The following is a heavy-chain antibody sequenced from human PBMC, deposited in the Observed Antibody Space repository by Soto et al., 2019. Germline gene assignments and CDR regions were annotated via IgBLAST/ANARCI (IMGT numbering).Heavy chain of an antibody. CDR1: GFTFSSYA. V-gene: IGHV3-23*01. CDR3: AGCIATASGPFDYYYYGMDV. J-gene: IGHJ6*02. D-gene: IGHD6-13*01. CDR2: ISGSGGST. Sequence: PGGSLRLSCAASGFTFSSYAMSWVRQAPGKGLEWVSAISGSGGSTYYADSVKGRFTISRDNSKNTLYLQMNSLRAEDTAVYYCAGCIATASGPFDYYYYGMDVWGQGTMVTVSS.